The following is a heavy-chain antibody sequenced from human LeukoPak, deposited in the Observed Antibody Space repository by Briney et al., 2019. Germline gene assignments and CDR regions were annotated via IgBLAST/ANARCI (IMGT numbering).Heavy chain of an antibody. D-gene: IGHD1-26*01. CDR2: FYYSGST. CDR1: GGSISGAPYY. CDR3: TRNSGSHPRGVAFDI. V-gene: IGHV4-61*01. Sequence: SETLSLTCSVSGGSISGAPYYWSWIRQPPGKGLEWIGYFYYSGSTSYNPSLKSRVIISVDTSKNQFSLKLSSVTAADTAVYYCTRNSGSHPRGVAFDIWGQGTMVTVSS. J-gene: IGHJ3*02.